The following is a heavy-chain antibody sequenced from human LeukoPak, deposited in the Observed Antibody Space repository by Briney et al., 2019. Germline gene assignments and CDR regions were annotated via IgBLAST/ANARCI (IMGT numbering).Heavy chain of an antibody. Sequence: PGGSLRLSCAASGFSFNDYWMYWVRQAPGKGLVWVSRINNDGSSVEYAQSVRGRFTISRNNAKNTVHMQMNSLRAEDTAVYFCTGDADRSGNYGLDAFDVWGPGTTVTVSS. V-gene: IGHV3-74*03. J-gene: IGHJ3*01. CDR1: GFSFNDYW. D-gene: IGHD3-22*01. CDR2: INNDGSSV. CDR3: TGDADRSGNYGLDAFDV.